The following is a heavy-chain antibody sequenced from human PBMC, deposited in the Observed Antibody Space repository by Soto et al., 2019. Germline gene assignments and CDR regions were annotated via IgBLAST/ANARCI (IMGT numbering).Heavy chain of an antibody. J-gene: IGHJ4*02. CDR2: IYSGGST. V-gene: IGHV3-66*01. CDR3: ARDISGRYKDY. CDR1: GVTVSSSY. Sequence: VSLRFSCAASGVTVSSSYMSCVRQAPGRGLEWVSAIYSGGSTYYADSVKGRFTISRDNSKNTLFLQMNSLRAEDTAMYYCARDISGRYKDYWGQGTLVTVSS. D-gene: IGHD1-26*01.